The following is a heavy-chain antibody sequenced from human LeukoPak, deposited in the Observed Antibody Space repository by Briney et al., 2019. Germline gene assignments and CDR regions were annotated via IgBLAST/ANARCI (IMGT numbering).Heavy chain of an antibody. CDR3: AKSGLNRFDY. CDR2: ISWNSGSI. D-gene: IGHD2-15*01. CDR1: GFTFDDYA. J-gene: IGHJ4*02. V-gene: IGHV3-9*01. Sequence: PGRSLRLSCAASGFTFDDYAMHWVRQAPGKGLEWVSGISWNSGSIGYADSVKGRFTISRDNAKNSLYLQMNSLRAEDTALYYCAKSGLNRFDYWGQGTLVTVSS.